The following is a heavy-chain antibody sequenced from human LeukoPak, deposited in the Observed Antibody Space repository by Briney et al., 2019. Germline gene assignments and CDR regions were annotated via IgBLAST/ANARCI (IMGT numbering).Heavy chain of an antibody. V-gene: IGHV5-51*01. CDR2: IYPGDSDT. D-gene: IGHD3-10*01. CDR1: GSSFTSYW. CDR3: VSQGSYPSYYYYGMDV. J-gene: IGHJ6*02. Sequence: RGASLQISCKGSGSSFTSYWIGWVRQLPGKGLEWMGIIYPGDSDTRYSPSFQGQVTISADKSISTAYLQWSSLKASDTAMYYCVSQGSYPSYYYYGMDVWGQGTTVTVSS.